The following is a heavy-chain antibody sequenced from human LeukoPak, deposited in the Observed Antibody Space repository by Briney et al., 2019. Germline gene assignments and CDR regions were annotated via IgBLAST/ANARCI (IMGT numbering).Heavy chain of an antibody. J-gene: IGHJ4*02. Sequence: GGSLRLSCAASGFTFDNYAMAWVRQAPGRGLEWISTISGSDYTTYYADSVKGRFTISRDNSKNTLYLQVNNLRAEDTAVYYCARGPNSNWSGLDFWGQGTLLTVSS. D-gene: IGHD6-6*01. V-gene: IGHV3-23*01. CDR2: ISGSDYTT. CDR1: GFTFDNYA. CDR3: ARGPNSNWSGLDF.